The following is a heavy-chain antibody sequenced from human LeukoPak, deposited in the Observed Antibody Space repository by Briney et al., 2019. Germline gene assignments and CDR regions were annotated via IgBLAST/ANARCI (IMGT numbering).Heavy chain of an antibody. CDR3: TRDRSRTEDD. D-gene: IGHD1-1*01. CDR2: INQGGSDK. V-gene: IGHV3-7*01. Sequence: GGSLRLSCAASGFTFSGHWMSWVRQAPGKGLEWVANINQGGSDKYYVDSVKGRFTISRDNANNLLYLQMNGLRGEDTAVYYCTRDRSRTEDDWGQGTLVTVSS. J-gene: IGHJ4*02. CDR1: GFTFSGHW.